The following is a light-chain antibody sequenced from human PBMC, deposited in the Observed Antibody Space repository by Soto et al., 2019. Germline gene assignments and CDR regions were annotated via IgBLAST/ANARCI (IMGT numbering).Light chain of an antibody. CDR2: KGS. CDR1: HSISTW. Sequence: DIQMTQSPSTLSASVGDRVTITCRASHSISTWLAWYQQKPGKAPKLLIYKGSSLESGVPSRFSGSGSGTEFTLTISSLQPDDFATYYCQQYNSYWTFGQGTKVEIK. V-gene: IGKV1-5*03. J-gene: IGKJ1*01. CDR3: QQYNSYWT.